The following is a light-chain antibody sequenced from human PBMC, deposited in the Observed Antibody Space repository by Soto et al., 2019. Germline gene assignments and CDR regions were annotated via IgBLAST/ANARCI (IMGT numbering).Light chain of an antibody. CDR2: AAS. CDR1: QDIHTW. V-gene: IGKV1-12*02. CDR3: HQANSYPFT. J-gene: IGKJ4*01. Sequence: DIQMTQSPSSVSASVGDRVTITCRASQDIHTWLAWYQQKPGKAPKLLIYAASSLQSGVPPRFSGSGSGTDFTLIISSLQPEDFATYYCHQANSYPFTFGGGTKVEIK.